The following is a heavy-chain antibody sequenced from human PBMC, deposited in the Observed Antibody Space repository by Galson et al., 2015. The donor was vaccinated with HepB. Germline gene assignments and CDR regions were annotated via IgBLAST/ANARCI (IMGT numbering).Heavy chain of an antibody. CDR2: IYPGDSDT. V-gene: IGHV5-51*01. CDR3: ASQTSGYGT. Sequence: QSGAEVKKPGESLKISCKGSGDSFTYWIAWVRQMSGKGLEWMGIIYPGDSDTRYNPSFQGRVTISADKSISTAYLKWSSLEASDTAMYYCASQTSGYGTWGQGTLVTVSS. J-gene: IGHJ5*02. CDR1: GDSFTYW. D-gene: IGHD5-12*01.